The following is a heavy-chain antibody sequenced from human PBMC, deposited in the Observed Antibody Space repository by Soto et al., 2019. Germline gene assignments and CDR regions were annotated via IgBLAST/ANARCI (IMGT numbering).Heavy chain of an antibody. CDR1: GFTFEDYS. D-gene: IGHD1-1*01. V-gene: IGHV3-9*01. J-gene: IGHJ3*01. CDR3: TNRTTARSGFHSFYL. Sequence: GGSLRLSCVASGFTFEDYSLHWVRQVPGKGLEWVAGISGNSGSSGYADSVRGRFTVSRDNAKNSLFLQMSSLSPEDTALYYCTNRTTARSGFHSFYLRGQGTMVP. CDR2: ISGNSGSS.